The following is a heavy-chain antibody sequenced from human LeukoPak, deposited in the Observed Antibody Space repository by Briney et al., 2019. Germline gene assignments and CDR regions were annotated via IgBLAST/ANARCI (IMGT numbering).Heavy chain of an antibody. V-gene: IGHV3-33*06. CDR3: AKDLGSGSLDY. J-gene: IGHJ4*02. CDR1: GFTFSSYG. Sequence: PGGSLRLSCAASGFTFSSYGMHWVRQAPGKGLEWVAVIWYDGSNKYYADSVKGRFTISRDNSKNTLYLQMNSLRAEDTAVYYCAKDLGSGSLDYRGQGTLVTVSS. D-gene: IGHD1-26*01. CDR2: IWYDGSNK.